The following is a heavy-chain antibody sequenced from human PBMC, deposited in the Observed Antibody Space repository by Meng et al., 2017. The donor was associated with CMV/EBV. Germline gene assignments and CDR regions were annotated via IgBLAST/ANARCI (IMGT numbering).Heavy chain of an antibody. Sequence: GHTFTSYDINWVRQATGQRLGWMGWMNPNSGNTGYAQKFQGRVTMTRNTSISTAYMELSSLRSEDTAVYYCARGPYSSSWYGYWFDPWGQGTLVTVSS. CDR2: MNPNSGNT. V-gene: IGHV1-8*01. CDR3: ARGPYSSSWYGYWFDP. J-gene: IGHJ5*02. CDR1: GHTFTSYD. D-gene: IGHD6-13*01.